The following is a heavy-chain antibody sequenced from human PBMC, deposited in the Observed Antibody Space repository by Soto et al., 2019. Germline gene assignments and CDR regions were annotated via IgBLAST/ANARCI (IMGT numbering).Heavy chain of an antibody. D-gene: IGHD4-17*01. CDR1: GFTFSNAW. V-gene: IGHV3-15*01. CDR2: IKSKTDGGTT. Sequence: ESGGGLVKPGGSLRLSCAASGFTFSNAWMSWVRQAPGKGLEWVGRIKSKTDGGTTDYAAPVKGRFTISRDDSKNTLYLQMNSLKTEDTAVYYCTTDERGYGDYMIEAADAFDIWGQGTMVTVSS. CDR3: TTDERGYGDYMIEAADAFDI. J-gene: IGHJ3*02.